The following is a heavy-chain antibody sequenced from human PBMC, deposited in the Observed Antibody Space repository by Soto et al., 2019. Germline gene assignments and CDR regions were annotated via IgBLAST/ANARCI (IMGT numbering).Heavy chain of an antibody. CDR1: GYLFTSNG. J-gene: IGHJ4*02. D-gene: IGHD3-10*01. V-gene: IGHV1-18*04. CDR3: ARVELMIRGRHEY. CDR2: INVHNGNS. Sequence: QVQLVQSGAEVKKPGASVKVSCKASGYLFTSNGISWVRQAPGQGLEWLGWINVHNGNSNYAQKFQGRVTMTTDTSTSTAYMAVRALKSNDTAINYSARVELMIRGRHEYWGQGTLVSVSS.